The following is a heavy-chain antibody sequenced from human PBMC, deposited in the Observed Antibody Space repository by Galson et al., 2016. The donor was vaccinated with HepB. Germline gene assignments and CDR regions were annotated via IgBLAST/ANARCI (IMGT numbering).Heavy chain of an antibody. CDR1: GFTFSSYS. V-gene: IGHV3-48*01. D-gene: IGHD2-2*01. J-gene: IGHJ5*02. CDR2: ISSSTRTI. Sequence: SLRLSCAASGFTFSSYSMNWVRQAPGKGLEWVSYISSSTRTIYYADSVKGRFTISRDNSKESLYLQMNSLRVEDTAVYYCARERCSSTRCHGWFDPWGQGTLVTVSS. CDR3: ARERCSSTRCHGWFDP.